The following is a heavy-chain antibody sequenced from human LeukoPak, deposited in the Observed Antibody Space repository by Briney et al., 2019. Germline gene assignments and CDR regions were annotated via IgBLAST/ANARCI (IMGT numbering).Heavy chain of an antibody. CDR3: AREAGEGGYYFDY. Sequence: SETLSLTCAVYGGSFSGYYWSWIRQPPGKGLEWIGYIYYSGSTNYNPSLRSRVTISVDTSKNQFSLKLSSVTAADTAVYYCAREAGEGGYYFDYWGQGTLVTVSS. V-gene: IGHV4-59*01. J-gene: IGHJ4*02. D-gene: IGHD7-27*01. CDR2: IYYSGST. CDR1: GGSFSGYY.